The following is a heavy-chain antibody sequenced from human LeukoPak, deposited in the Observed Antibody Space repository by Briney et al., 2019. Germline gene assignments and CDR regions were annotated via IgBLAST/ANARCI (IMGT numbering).Heavy chain of an antibody. V-gene: IGHV3-23*01. Sequence: PGGSLRLSCAASGFTFSSYAMSWVRQAPGKGLEWVSGISGSGGSTYYADSVKGRFTISRDNSKNTLYLQMNSLRAEDTAVYYCAKVRELGLIGGGFFDYWGQGTLVTVSS. CDR3: AKVRELGLIGGGFFDY. D-gene: IGHD3-16*01. J-gene: IGHJ4*02. CDR1: GFTFSSYA. CDR2: ISGSGGST.